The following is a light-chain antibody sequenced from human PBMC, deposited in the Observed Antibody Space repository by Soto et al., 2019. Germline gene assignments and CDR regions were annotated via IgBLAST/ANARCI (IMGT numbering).Light chain of an antibody. J-gene: IGKJ1*01. Sequence: ILMTQSPATLSLSPGERVTLSFRASQSVSSNLAWYQQKPGQAPRLLIYGVSNRATGIPDRCSGSGSGTDFTLTISRLEPEDFAVYYCQQYGSSPTFGQGTKVDI. CDR2: GVS. CDR1: QSVSSN. V-gene: IGKV3-20*01. CDR3: QQYGSSPT.